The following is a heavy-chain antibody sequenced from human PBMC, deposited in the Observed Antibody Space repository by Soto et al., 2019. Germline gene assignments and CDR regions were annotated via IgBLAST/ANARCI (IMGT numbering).Heavy chain of an antibody. CDR1: GFTFGSYS. CDR3: ARDLSWGSNWYYYMDV. CDR2: ISSSSSYI. D-gene: IGHD7-27*01. J-gene: IGHJ6*03. V-gene: IGHV3-21*01. Sequence: GGSLRLSCAASGFTFGSYSMNWVRQAPGKGLEWVSSISSSSSYIYYADSVKGRFTISRDNAKNSLYLQMNSLRAEDTAVYYCARDLSWGSNWYYYMDVWGKGTTVTVSS.